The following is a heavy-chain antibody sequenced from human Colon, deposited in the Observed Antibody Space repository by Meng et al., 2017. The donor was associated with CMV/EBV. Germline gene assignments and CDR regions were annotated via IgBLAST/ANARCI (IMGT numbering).Heavy chain of an antibody. V-gene: IGHV1-69*02. D-gene: IGHD3-16*01. J-gene: IGHJ3*01. CDR1: GITFTSYT. CDR3: ARAGLRFGGDAFYL. Sequence: SVKVSCKTSGITFTSYTFSWVRQAPGQGLEWMGRIIPIFDVTNYTPKSLGRVMITADTSTNVTYMELHSLRSADTAVYFCARAGLRFGGDAFYLWGQGT. CDR2: IIPIFDVT.